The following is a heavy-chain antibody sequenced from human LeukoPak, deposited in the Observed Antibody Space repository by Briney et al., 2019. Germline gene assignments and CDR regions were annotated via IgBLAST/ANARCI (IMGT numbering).Heavy chain of an antibody. V-gene: IGHV3-30*04. CDR1: GFTFSSYA. Sequence: GGSLTLSCAASGFTFSSYAMHWVRQAPGQGLEGVAVISYDGSNKYYADSVKGRFTISRDNSKNTLYLQMNSLRAEDTAVYYCARPTRTYYDFWSGYYRVGSNYFDYWGQGTLVTVSS. CDR3: ARPTRTYYDFWSGYYRVGSNYFDY. CDR2: ISYDGSNK. J-gene: IGHJ4*02. D-gene: IGHD3-3*01.